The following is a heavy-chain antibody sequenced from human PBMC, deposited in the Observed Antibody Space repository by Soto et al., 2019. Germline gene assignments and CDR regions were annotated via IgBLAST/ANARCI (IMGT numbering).Heavy chain of an antibody. CDR1: GGTFSSYA. CDR3: ARVGTIGYCSGGSCPFDY. D-gene: IGHD2-15*01. J-gene: IGHJ4*02. Sequence: SVKVSCKASGGTFSSYAISWVRQAPGQGLEWMGGIIPIFGTANYAQKFQGRVTITADESTSTAYMELSSLRSEDTAVYYCARVGTIGYCSGGSCPFDYWGQGTLVTV. V-gene: IGHV1-69*13. CDR2: IIPIFGTA.